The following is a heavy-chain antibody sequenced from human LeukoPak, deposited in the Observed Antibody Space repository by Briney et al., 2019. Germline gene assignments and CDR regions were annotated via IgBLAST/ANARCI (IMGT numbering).Heavy chain of an antibody. Sequence: ASVKVSCKASGYTFNAYYMHWVRQAPGQGLEWMGWINPDSGGTNYAQKFQGRVTMTRDTSISTAYMELSRLRSDDTAVYYCFFIRPKRQYCSGGSCHRTYGMDVWGQGTTVTVSS. CDR2: INPDSGGT. D-gene: IGHD2-15*01. J-gene: IGHJ6*02. V-gene: IGHV1-2*02. CDR3: FFIRPKRQYCSGGSCHRTYGMDV. CDR1: GYTFNAYY.